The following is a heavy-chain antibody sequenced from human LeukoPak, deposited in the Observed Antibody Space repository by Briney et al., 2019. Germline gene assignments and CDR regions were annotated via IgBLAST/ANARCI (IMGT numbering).Heavy chain of an antibody. V-gene: IGHV3-23*01. CDR1: GFTFSSYA. J-gene: IGHJ4*02. CDR2: ISGSGGST. D-gene: IGHD5-24*01. Sequence: GGSLRLSCAASGFTFSSYAMSWVRQAPGKGLEWVSAISGSGGSTYYADSVKGRFTNSRDNSKNTLYLQMNSLRAEDTAVYYCAIRRDGYNWAKFDYWGQGTLVTVSS. CDR3: AIRRDGYNWAKFDY.